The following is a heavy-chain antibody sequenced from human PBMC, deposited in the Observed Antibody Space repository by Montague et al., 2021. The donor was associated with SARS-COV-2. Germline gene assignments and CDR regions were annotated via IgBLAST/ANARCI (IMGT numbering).Heavy chain of an antibody. CDR3: ARLRDGVVPSPILVVGPYYSYYYMDV. Sequence: SETLSLTCAVYGGSFSGYYWSWIRQPPGKGLEWIGEINHSGSTNYNPSLKSRVTISVDTSKNQSSLKLSSVTAADTAVYYCARLRDGVVPSPILVVGPYYSYYYMDVWGRGTTVTVSS. J-gene: IGHJ6*03. CDR2: INHSGST. CDR1: GGSFSGYY. D-gene: IGHD3-22*01. V-gene: IGHV4-34*01.